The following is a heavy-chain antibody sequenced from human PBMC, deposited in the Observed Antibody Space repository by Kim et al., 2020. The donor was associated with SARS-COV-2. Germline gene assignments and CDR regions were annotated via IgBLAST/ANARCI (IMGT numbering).Heavy chain of an antibody. Sequence: SETLSLTCTVSGGSISSGGYYWSWIRQHPGKGLEWIGYIYYSGSTYYNPSLKSRVTISVDTSKNQFSLKLSSVTAADTAVYYCARVSTGVITYYFDYWGQGTLVTVSS. CDR3: ARVSTGVITYYFDY. D-gene: IGHD3-10*01. CDR2: IYYSGST. CDR1: GGSISSGGYY. V-gene: IGHV4-31*03. J-gene: IGHJ4*02.